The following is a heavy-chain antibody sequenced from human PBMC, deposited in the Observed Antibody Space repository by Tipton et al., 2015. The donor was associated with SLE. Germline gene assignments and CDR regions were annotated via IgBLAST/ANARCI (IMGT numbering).Heavy chain of an antibody. D-gene: IGHD3-10*01. V-gene: IGHV1-18*01. CDR3: AREVYSGSYYYYYGMDV. CDR2: ISAYNGNT. CDR1: GYTFTTYG. J-gene: IGHJ6*02. Sequence: QLVQSGAEVKKPGASVKVSCKASGYTFTTYGISWVRQAPGQGLEWMGWISAYNGNTNYAQKLQGRVTMTTDTSTSTAYMELRSLRSDDTAVYYCAREVYSGSYYYYYGMDVWGQGTTVTISS.